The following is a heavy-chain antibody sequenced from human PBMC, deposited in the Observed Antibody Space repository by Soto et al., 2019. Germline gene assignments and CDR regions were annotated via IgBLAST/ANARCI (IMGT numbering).Heavy chain of an antibody. V-gene: IGHV1-2*02. CDR3: ARGEMATTGPDY. J-gene: IGHJ4*02. CDR1: GYTFTGYY. Sequence: QVQLVQSGAEVKKPGASVKVSCKASGYTFTGYYMHWVRQAPGQGLEWMGWINPNSGGTNYAQKCQGRVTMTRDTSISTAYMELSRLRSDDTAVYYCARGEMATTGPDYWGQGTLVTVSS. D-gene: IGHD5-12*01. CDR2: INPNSGGT.